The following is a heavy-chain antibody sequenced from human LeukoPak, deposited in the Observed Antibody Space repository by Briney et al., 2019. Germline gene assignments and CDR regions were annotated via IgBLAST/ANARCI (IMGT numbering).Heavy chain of an antibody. CDR3: ARGFRSSLTI. D-gene: IGHD3-10*01. Sequence: GGSLRLSCAASDFAFTTSWMTWVRQAPGKGLEWVANINQDGSDKNYVDSVEGRFTISRDNAENSLFLQMNSLRAEDTAVYYCARGFRSSLTIWGQGVLVTVSS. CDR2: INQDGSDK. CDR1: DFAFTTSW. V-gene: IGHV3-7*01. J-gene: IGHJ4*02.